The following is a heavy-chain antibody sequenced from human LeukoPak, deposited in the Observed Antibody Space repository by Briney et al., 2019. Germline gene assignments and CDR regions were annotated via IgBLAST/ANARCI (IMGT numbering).Heavy chain of an antibody. CDR2: IYHSGST. J-gene: IGHJ1*01. CDR1: GGSISSGGYS. V-gene: IGHV4-30-2*01. D-gene: IGHD6-13*01. Sequence: TLSLTCAVSGGSISSGGYSWSWIRQPPGKGLEWIGYIYHSGSTYYNPSLKSRVTISVDRSKNQFSLKLSSVTAADTAVYYCAGQGYSSSWYRNQGPEYFQHWGQGTLVTVSS. CDR3: AGQGYSSSWYRNQGPEYFQH.